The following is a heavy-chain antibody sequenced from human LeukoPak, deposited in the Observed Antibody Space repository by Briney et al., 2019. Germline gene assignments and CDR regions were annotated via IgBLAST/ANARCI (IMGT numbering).Heavy chain of an antibody. V-gene: IGHV3-30*02. Sequence: GGSLRLSCAASGFTFSRYGMHWVRQAPGKGLEGVAFIRYEGSNKYYADSVKGRFTISRDNSKNTLYLQMNSLRAEDTAVYYCAKELPSSYFDYWGQGTLVTVSS. CDR1: GFTFSRYG. D-gene: IGHD2-15*01. CDR2: IRYEGSNK. J-gene: IGHJ4*02. CDR3: AKELPSSYFDY.